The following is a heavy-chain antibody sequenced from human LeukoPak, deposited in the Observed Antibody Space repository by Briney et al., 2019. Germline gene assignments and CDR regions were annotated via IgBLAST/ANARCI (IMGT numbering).Heavy chain of an antibody. V-gene: IGHV1-69*05. CDR3: ARCFSSGFYYMDV. Sequence: SVKDSCKASGGTFSSYAISWVRQAPGQGLEWMGGIIPIFGTANYAQKFQGRVTITTDESTSTAYMELSSLRSEDTAVYYCARCFSSGFYYMDVWGKGTTVTVSS. J-gene: IGHJ6*03. CDR2: IIPIFGTA. CDR1: GGTFSSYA. D-gene: IGHD3-22*01.